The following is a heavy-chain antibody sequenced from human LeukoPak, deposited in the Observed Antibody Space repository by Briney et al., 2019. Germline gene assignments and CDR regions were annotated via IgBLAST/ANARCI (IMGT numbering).Heavy chain of an antibody. Sequence: GGSLTLSCEVSGFDVNKYWMSWVRQAPGKGVEWVANIHKDGPDTYYVDSVKGRFTISRDNSKNTLYLQMNSLRAEDTAVYYCARVKNGFDGNGYPYYYYYMDVWGRGTTVTVFS. CDR3: ARVKNGFDGNGYPYYYYYMDV. J-gene: IGHJ6*03. D-gene: IGHD3-22*01. CDR2: IHKDGPDT. V-gene: IGHV3-7*01. CDR1: GFDVNKYW.